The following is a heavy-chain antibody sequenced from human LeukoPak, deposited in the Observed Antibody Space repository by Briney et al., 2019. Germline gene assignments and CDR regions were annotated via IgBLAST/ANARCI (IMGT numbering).Heavy chain of an antibody. D-gene: IGHD2-15*01. V-gene: IGHV4-34*01. CDR1: GEPFSGYY. CDR3: AGQPLGILRAFNA. CDR2: INHSGHR. Sequence: SETLSLTCAVYGEPFSGYYWDWFRQPPGKGLEWIGEINHSGHRNYNPSLESRITISVDTSKNQFSLKLNSVTAADAAIYYCAGQPLGILRAFNAWGRGTMVTVSS. J-gene: IGHJ3*01.